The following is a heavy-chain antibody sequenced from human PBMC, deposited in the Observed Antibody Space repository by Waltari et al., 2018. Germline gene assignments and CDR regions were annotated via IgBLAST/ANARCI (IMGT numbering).Heavy chain of an antibody. CDR1: GFTFSSDA. J-gene: IGHJ6*02. D-gene: IGHD6-19*01. CDR2: ISYDGSNK. V-gene: IGHV3-30*01. CDR3: ARAEGSGWPYYYYYGMDV. Sequence: VQLVESGGGVVQPGRSLRLSCAASGFTFSSDAMQWVRQAPGKGLEWVAVISYDGSNKYSADAVKGRFTISRDNSKNTLYLQMNSLRAEDTAVCYCARAEGSGWPYYYYYGMDVWGQGTTVTVSS.